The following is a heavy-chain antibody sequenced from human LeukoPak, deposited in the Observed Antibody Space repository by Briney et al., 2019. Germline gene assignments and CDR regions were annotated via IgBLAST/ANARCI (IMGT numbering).Heavy chain of an antibody. CDR3: AKDRSSSRVGRANWFDP. Sequence: PGGSLRLSCAASGFTFSSYAMSWVRQAPGKGLEWVSAISGSGGSTYYADSVKGRFTISRDNSKNTLYLQMNSLRAEDTAVYYCAKDRSSSRVGRANWFDPWGQGTLVTVSS. V-gene: IGHV3-23*01. D-gene: IGHD6-13*01. CDR1: GFTFSSYA. J-gene: IGHJ5*02. CDR2: ISGSGGST.